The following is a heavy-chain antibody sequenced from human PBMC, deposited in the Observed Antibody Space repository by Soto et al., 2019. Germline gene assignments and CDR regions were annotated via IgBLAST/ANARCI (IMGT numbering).Heavy chain of an antibody. V-gene: IGHV1-8*02. CDR3: AREITAYWYFDL. CDR1: GYTFTSYD. Sequence: QVQLVQSGAEVKKPGASVKVSCKASGYTFTSYDINWVRQATGQGLEWMGWMNPHSGNTGYAQEFQGRVTMTRTTSIRTAYMELSSLRSEDTAVYYCAREITAYWYFDLWGRGTLVTVSS. D-gene: IGHD3-16*01. CDR2: MNPHSGNT. J-gene: IGHJ2*01.